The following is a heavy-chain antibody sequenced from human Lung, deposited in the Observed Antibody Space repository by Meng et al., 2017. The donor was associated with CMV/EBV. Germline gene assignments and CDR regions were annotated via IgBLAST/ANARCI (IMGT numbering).Heavy chain of an antibody. CDR1: GFTFSGSA. D-gene: IGHD1-26*01. V-gene: IGHV3-73*01. Sequence: GESLKISCATSGFTFSGSAIHWVRQASGKGLEWVGHIRSKTNNYATAYAASVKGRFTVSRDNAKNSLYLQMNSLRAEDTAIYYCARDPMRTGSGCFDIWGQGTRVTVSS. J-gene: IGHJ3*02. CDR3: ARDPMRTGSGCFDI. CDR2: IRSKTNNYAT.